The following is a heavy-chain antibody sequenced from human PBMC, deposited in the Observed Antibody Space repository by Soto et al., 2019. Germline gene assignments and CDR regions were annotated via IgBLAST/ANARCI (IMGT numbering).Heavy chain of an antibody. D-gene: IGHD3-22*01. V-gene: IGHV2-5*02. Sequence: QITLKESGPTLVKPTQTLTLTCTFSGFSLSTSGVGVGWIRQPPGKALEWLALIYWDGGKRYRPSLKSRLTTTKDTSKXXVXLXXTDMDPVDTATYYCAHSRKNSNPEKRKAIGDAFDIWGQGTVVTGSS. CDR3: AHSRKNSNPEKRKAIGDAFDI. CDR2: IYWDGGK. CDR1: GFSLSTSGVG. J-gene: IGHJ3*02.